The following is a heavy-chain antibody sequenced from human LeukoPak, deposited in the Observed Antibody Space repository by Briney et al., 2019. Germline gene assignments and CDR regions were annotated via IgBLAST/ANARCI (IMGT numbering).Heavy chain of an antibody. CDR3: ARRAQSFDY. CDR2: ISGDSSSI. CDR1: GFSFSSYE. V-gene: IGHV3-48*03. Sequence: GGSLRPSCAVSGFSFSSYEMNWVRQAPGKGLEWVSRISGDSSSIYYADSVKGRFTISRDNAKNSLFLQMNSLRAEDTAVYYCARRAQSFDYWGQGTLVTVSS. J-gene: IGHJ4*02.